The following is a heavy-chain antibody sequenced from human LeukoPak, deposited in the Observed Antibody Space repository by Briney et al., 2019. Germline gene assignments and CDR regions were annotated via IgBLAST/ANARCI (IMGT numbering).Heavy chain of an antibody. Sequence: SETLSLTCAVYGGSFSGYYWSWIRQPPGKGLEWIGEINHSGSTNYNPSLKSRVTISVDTSKNQFSLKLSSVTAADTAVYYCARHGWGRGYYFDYWGQGTLVTVSS. J-gene: IGHJ4*02. CDR1: GGSFSGYY. V-gene: IGHV4-34*01. CDR3: ARHGWGRGYYFDY. D-gene: IGHD7-27*01. CDR2: INHSGST.